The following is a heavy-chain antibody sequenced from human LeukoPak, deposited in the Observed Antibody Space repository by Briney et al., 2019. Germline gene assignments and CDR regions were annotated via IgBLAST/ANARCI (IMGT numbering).Heavy chain of an antibody. CDR2: IKTDGSEK. Sequence: PGGSLRLSCAASGFTFTSYSMSWVRQAPGKGLEWVANIKTDGSEKYYVDSVKGRFTISSDNAKNSLYLQMNSLRAEDTAVYYCARDYTGYFPWGQGTLVIVSS. CDR1: GFTFTSYS. CDR3: ARDYTGYFP. J-gene: IGHJ5*02. V-gene: IGHV3-7*03. D-gene: IGHD3-9*01.